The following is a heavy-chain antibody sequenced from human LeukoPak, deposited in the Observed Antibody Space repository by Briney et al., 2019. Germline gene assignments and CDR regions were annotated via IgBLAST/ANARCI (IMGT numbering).Heavy chain of an antibody. CDR1: GYTFTSYD. Sequence: ASVKVSCKASGYTFTSYDINWVRQATGQGLEWMGWMNPNSGNTGYAQKFQGRVTMTRNTSISTAYMELSSLRSEDTAVYYCASARYDSSGYWSYYYYGMDVWGQGTTVTVSS. CDR3: ASARYDSSGYWSYYYYGMDV. CDR2: MNPNSGNT. D-gene: IGHD3-22*01. J-gene: IGHJ6*02. V-gene: IGHV1-8*01.